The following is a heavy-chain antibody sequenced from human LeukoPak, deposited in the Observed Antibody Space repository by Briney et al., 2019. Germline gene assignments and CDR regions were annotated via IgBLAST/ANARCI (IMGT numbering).Heavy chain of an antibody. Sequence: GGSLRLSCVASGFTFSTYSMNWVRQAPGKGLEWVSSISSSSRHRYYADSVKGRFTISRDDAKNSVYLQMNSLRAEETAVYYCVRDFNTVTTAYLQHWGQGNLVTVSS. D-gene: IGHD4-17*01. J-gene: IGHJ1*01. CDR2: ISSSSRHR. V-gene: IGHV3-21*01. CDR3: VRDFNTVTTAYLQH. CDR1: GFTFSTYS.